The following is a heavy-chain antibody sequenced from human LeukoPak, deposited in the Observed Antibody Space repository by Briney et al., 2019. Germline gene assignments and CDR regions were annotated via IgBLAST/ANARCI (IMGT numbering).Heavy chain of an antibody. V-gene: IGHV4-59*01. J-gene: IGHJ4*02. CDR2: IYYSGST. CDR1: GASISSYY. D-gene: IGHD3-16*02. CDR3: ARDGVITFGGVIGYFDY. Sequence: SETLSLTCNVSGASISSYYWSWIRQPPGKGLEWIGDIYYSGSTNYNPSLPSRVTISVDTSKQQFSLKLTSVTAADTAVYYCARDGVITFGGVIGYFDYWGQGALVTVSS.